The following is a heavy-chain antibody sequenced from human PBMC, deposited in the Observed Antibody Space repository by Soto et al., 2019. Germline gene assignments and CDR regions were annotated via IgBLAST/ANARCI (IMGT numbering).Heavy chain of an antibody. CDR3: ARCHVNAPFGYYYYMDV. V-gene: IGHV1-18*01. J-gene: IGHJ6*03. CDR2: ISAYNGNT. D-gene: IGHD3-16*01. CDR1: GYSFTSYG. Sequence: ASVKVSCKASGYSFTSYGISLVRQAPGQGLEWMGWISAYNGNTNYAQKLQGRVTMTTDTSTSTAYMELRSLRSDDTAVYYCARCHVNAPFGYYYYMDVWGKGTTVTVSS.